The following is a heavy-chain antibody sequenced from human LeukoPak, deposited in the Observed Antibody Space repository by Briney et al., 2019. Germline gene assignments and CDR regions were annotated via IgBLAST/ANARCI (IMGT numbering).Heavy chain of an antibody. CDR1: GYTFTSYD. Sequence: ASVKVSCKASGYTFTSYDINWVRQATGQGLEWMGWMNPNSGNTGYAQKFQGRVTMTRNTSISTAYMELSSLRSEDTAVYYCARGGVEMATIGNDYWGQGTLVTVSS. CDR2: MNPNSGNT. J-gene: IGHJ4*02. D-gene: IGHD5-24*01. V-gene: IGHV1-8*01. CDR3: ARGGVEMATIGNDY.